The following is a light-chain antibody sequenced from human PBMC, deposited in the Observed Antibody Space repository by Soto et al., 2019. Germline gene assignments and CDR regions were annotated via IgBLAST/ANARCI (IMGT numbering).Light chain of an antibody. Sequence: QSVLTQPPSASGTPGQRVTISCSGSSSNIGTYTVNWYQQFPGTAPKLLIYNNDLRPSGVPDRFSGFKYGTAASLAISGLQSEDEAEYYCAAWDDSLSGLYVFGTGTKGTVL. CDR1: SSNIGTYT. J-gene: IGLJ1*01. CDR3: AAWDDSLSGLYV. V-gene: IGLV1-44*01. CDR2: NND.